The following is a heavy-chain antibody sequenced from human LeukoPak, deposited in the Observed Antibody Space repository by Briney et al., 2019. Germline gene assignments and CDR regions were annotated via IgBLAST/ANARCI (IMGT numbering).Heavy chain of an antibody. Sequence: SETLSLICSLSGGSIDDYFGIWIRQPAGKGLEWIGRVSSSGSTNSNPSLNRRITMSVDTSKTQISLKLSYVTAADTAVYYCARCLNTYYFDSSGHTPEHYYMDVWNTGTTVTVSS. D-gene: IGHD3-22*01. CDR1: GGSIDDYF. V-gene: IGHV4-4*07. CDR2: VSSSGST. J-gene: IGHJ6*03. CDR3: ARCLNTYYFDSSGHTPEHYYMDV.